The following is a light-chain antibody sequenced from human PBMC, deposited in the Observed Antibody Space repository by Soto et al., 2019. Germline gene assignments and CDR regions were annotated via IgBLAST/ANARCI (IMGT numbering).Light chain of an antibody. Sequence: EIVVTQSPGILSVSPGDRATLSCRASQSVGRNLAWYQQKPGQAPTLLIYAASTRATGLPARFSGSGSGTDFTLTISSLQSEDFPVYYCQEYSKWPLFPFGPGTRVDIK. V-gene: IGKV3-15*01. J-gene: IGKJ3*01. CDR1: QSVGRN. CDR2: AAS. CDR3: QEYSKWPLFP.